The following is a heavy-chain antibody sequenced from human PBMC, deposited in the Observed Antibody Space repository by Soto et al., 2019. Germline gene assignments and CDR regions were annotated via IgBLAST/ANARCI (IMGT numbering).Heavy chain of an antibody. CDR3: ATQVPPDLGYCSSTSCQTNWFDP. CDR2: IDPSDSYT. Sequence: EVQLVQSGAEVKKPGESLRISCKGSGYSFTSYWISWVRQMPGKGLEWMGRIDPSDSYTNYSPSFQGHVTISADKSISTAYLQWSSLKASDTAMYYCATQVPPDLGYCSSTSCQTNWFDPWGQGTLVTVSS. J-gene: IGHJ5*02. D-gene: IGHD2-2*01. V-gene: IGHV5-10-1*03. CDR1: GYSFTSYW.